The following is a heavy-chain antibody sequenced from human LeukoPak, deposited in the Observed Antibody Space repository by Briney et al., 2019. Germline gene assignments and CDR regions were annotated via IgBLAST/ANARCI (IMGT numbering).Heavy chain of an antibody. CDR1: GYTFTSYY. D-gene: IGHD2-2*01. V-gene: IGHV1-46*01. Sequence: ASVKVSCKASGYTFTSYYMHWVRQAPGQGLEWMGIVNPSGGSTSYAQKFQGRVTMTRDTSTSTVYMELSSLTSDDAAVYYCARAGGYCGSTSCYSGYYYYFMDVWGKGTTVTVSS. CDR3: ARAGGYCGSTSCYSGYYYYFMDV. J-gene: IGHJ6*03. CDR2: VNPSGGST.